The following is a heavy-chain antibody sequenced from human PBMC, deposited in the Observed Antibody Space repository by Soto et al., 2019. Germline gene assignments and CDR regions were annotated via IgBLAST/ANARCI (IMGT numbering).Heavy chain of an antibody. CDR3: ARGHSGSDGPFDY. D-gene: IGHD1-26*01. Sequence: GGSLRLSCAASGFTFSSYGMHWVRQAPGKGLEWVAVIWYDGSNKYYADSVKGRFTISRDNSKNTLYLQMNSLRAEDTAVYYCARGHSGSDGPFDYWGQGTLVTVSS. V-gene: IGHV3-33*01. CDR1: GFTFSSYG. CDR2: IWYDGSNK. J-gene: IGHJ4*02.